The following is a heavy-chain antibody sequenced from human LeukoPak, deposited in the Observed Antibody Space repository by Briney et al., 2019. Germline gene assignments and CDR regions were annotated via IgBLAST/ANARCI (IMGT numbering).Heavy chain of an antibody. CDR3: ARAHDIVVVVAATHDAFDI. V-gene: IGHV4-59*01. Sequence: KPSETLSLTCTVSGGSISSYSWSWIRQPPGKGLEWIGYIYYSGSTNYNPSLKSRVTISVDTSKNQFSLKLSSVTAADTAVYYCARAHDIVVVVAATHDAFDIWGQRTMVTVSS. CDR1: GGSISSYS. CDR2: IYYSGST. J-gene: IGHJ3*02. D-gene: IGHD2-15*01.